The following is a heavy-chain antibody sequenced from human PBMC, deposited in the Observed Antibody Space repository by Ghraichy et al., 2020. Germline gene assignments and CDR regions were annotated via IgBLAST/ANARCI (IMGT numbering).Heavy chain of an antibody. Sequence: LSLTCAVSGLILSSYSMNWVRQAPGKGLEWVSSICSDSSHIYYADSVKGRFTISRDNAKNSLYLQMNSLRAEDTTVYYCVCIRNNWDSDYWGQGIVVTVSS. CDR2: ICSDSSHI. CDR3: VCIRNNWDSDY. D-gene: IGHD1-1*01. CDR1: GLILSSYS. V-gene: IGHV3-21*06. J-gene: IGHJ4*02.